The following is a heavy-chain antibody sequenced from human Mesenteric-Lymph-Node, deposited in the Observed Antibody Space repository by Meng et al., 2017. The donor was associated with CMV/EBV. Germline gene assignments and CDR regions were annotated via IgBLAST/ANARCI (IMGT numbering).Heavy chain of an antibody. CDR2: IIPIFGTA. CDR3: ASSGTNGHPAVDI. V-gene: IGHV1-69*05. Sequence: KASGGTFSSYAISWVRQAPGQGLEWMGGIIPIFGTANYAQKFQGRVTITTDESTSTAYMELSSLRSEDTAVYYCASSGTNGHPAVDIWGQGTMVTVSS. D-gene: IGHD1-7*01. CDR1: GGTFSSYA. J-gene: IGHJ3*02.